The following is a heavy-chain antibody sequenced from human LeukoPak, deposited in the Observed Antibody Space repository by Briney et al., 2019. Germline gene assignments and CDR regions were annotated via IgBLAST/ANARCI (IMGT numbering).Heavy chain of an antibody. D-gene: IGHD6-13*01. CDR3: ARSTAAGTYYFDY. CDR1: GASISNGDYY. J-gene: IGHJ4*02. Sequence: SQTLSLTCTVSGASISNGDYYWSWIRQPPGKGLEWIGYISYSGSTYYNPSLKSRLTISVDTSKNQFSLKLSSVTATDTAVYYSARSTAAGTYYFDYWGQGTLVTVSS. CDR2: ISYSGST. V-gene: IGHV4-30-4*08.